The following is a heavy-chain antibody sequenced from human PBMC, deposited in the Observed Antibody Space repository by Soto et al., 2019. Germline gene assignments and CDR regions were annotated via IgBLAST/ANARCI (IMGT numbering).Heavy chain of an antibody. V-gene: IGHV3-74*01. D-gene: IGHD2-2*02. CDR2: ITSDGSSI. CDR1: GFTFNIYW. CDR3: ARDWLYTIDS. Sequence: GGSLRLSCAASGFTFNIYWMHWVRQAPGKGLVWVSRITSDGSSIVYADSVRSRFTMSRDNARNTVYLEMNSLGVEDTGVYYCARDWLYTIDSWGQGTLVTVSS. J-gene: IGHJ4*02.